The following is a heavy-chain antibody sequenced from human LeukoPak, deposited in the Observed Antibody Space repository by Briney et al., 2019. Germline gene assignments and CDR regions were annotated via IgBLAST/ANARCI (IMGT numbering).Heavy chain of an antibody. CDR3: AKDIGLTGVFY. CDR1: GFTFSSYA. V-gene: IGHV3-23*01. CDR2: ISGSGGST. J-gene: IGHJ4*02. D-gene: IGHD2-15*01. Sequence: GGSLRLSCAASGFTFSSYAMSWVRQAPGKGLEWVSAISGSGGSTYYADSVKGRFTISRDNSKNALYLQMNSLRAEDTAVYYCAKDIGLTGVFYWGQGTLVTVSS.